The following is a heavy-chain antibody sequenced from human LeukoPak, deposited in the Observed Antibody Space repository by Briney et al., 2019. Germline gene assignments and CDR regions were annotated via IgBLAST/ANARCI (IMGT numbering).Heavy chain of an antibody. D-gene: IGHD2-15*01. CDR2: IKADGSEK. Sequence: GGSLRLSCAASGFTFSAYWMTWVRQAPGKGLEWVANIKADGSEKYYVDSVKGRFTISRDNSKNTLYLQMNSLRTDDTAVYYCATLYGGQRADGYWGQGTLVIVSS. CDR1: GFTFSAYW. V-gene: IGHV3-7*03. CDR3: ATLYGGQRADGY. J-gene: IGHJ4*02.